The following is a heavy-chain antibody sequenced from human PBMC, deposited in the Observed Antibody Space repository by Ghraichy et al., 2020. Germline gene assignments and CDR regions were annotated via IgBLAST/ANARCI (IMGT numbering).Heavy chain of an antibody. CDR2: MHTSGST. CDR1: GVSISNYS. V-gene: IGHV4-4*07. Sequence: SETLSLTCTVSGVSISNYSWTWIRQPAGKGLEWIGRMHTSGSTKYNPSLKSRVTMSLDMSKNQFSLNLSSVTAADTAVYYCARALKDETPRVYDYGLDVWGQGTTVTVSS. CDR3: ARALKDETPRVYDYGLDV. J-gene: IGHJ6*02. D-gene: IGHD6-13*01.